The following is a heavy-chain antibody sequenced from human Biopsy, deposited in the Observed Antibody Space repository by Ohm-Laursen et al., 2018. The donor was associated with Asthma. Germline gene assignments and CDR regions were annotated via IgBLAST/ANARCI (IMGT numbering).Heavy chain of an antibody. Sequence: SEKASCKASGYPFIGYHTHWMRQAPGQGLEWMGRINPNSGATNYAQKFQGRVTMTRDTSISTAYMEVSRLRSDDTAVYYCARGQKSAGDRWFDPWGQGTLVTVSS. CDR1: GYPFIGYH. J-gene: IGHJ5*02. CDR3: ARGQKSAGDRWFDP. V-gene: IGHV1-2*06. CDR2: INPNSGAT. D-gene: IGHD6-13*01.